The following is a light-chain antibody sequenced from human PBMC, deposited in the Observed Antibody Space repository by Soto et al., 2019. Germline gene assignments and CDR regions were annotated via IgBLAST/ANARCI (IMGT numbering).Light chain of an antibody. V-gene: IGLV2-14*01. CDR3: SSYTSSSTLVV. Sequence: SALTQPASVSGYPGQSITISCTGTSSDVGGYNYVSWYQQHPGKAPKLMIYDVSNRPSGVSDRFSGSKSVNTASLTISGLQAEDEADYYCSSYTSSSTLVVVGGGTKLTVL. CDR2: DVS. CDR1: SSDVGGYNY. J-gene: IGLJ2*01.